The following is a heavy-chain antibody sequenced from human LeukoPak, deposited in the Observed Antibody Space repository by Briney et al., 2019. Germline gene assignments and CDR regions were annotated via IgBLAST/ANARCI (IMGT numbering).Heavy chain of an antibody. J-gene: IGHJ4*02. D-gene: IGHD3-10*01. CDR1: GYSFTSHW. Sequence: GESLKISCKGSGYSFTSHWIGWVRQMPAKGLEWVGIIYPVDSDTTYSPSFQGQVTMSADKSISTAYLQWSSLKASDTAMYYCARRITMVRGTQYYFDYWGQGSLVTVSS. V-gene: IGHV5-51*01. CDR2: IYPVDSDT. CDR3: ARRITMVRGTQYYFDY.